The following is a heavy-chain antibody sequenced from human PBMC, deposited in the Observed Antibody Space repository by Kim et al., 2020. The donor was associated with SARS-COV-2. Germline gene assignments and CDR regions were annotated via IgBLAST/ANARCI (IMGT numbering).Heavy chain of an antibody. J-gene: IGHJ6*02. CDR1: GFTFSSYA. Sequence: GGSLRLSCAASGFTFSSYAMSWVRQAPGKGLEWVSAISGSGGSTYYADSVKGRFTISRDNSKNTLYLQMNSLRAEDTAVYYCAKGLYYIGSSWYLGYYYGMDVWGQGTTVTVSS. V-gene: IGHV3-23*01. D-gene: IGHD6-13*01. CDR2: ISGSGGST. CDR3: AKGLYYIGSSWYLGYYYGMDV.